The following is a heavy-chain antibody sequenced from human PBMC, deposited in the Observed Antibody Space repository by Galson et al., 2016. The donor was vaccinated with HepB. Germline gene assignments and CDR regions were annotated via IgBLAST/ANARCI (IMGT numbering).Heavy chain of an antibody. D-gene: IGHD3/OR15-3a*01. J-gene: IGHJ4*02. CDR1: GLSVSDAW. V-gene: IGHV3-15*06. Sequence: YLRISCAVSGLSVSDAWMTWVRQAPGTGLQWVRNNRNNRDGGTANYGAPVKGRFTISRDDSKNTLYLQMSSLKTDDTAVYFCTTWDWGLDCWGQGTLVTVSS. CDR3: TTWDWGLDC. CDR2: NRNNRDGGTA.